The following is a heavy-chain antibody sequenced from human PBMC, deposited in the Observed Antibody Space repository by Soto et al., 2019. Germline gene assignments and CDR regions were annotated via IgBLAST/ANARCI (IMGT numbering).Heavy chain of an antibody. Sequence: GGSLILSCAASGFTFSSYAMHWVRQAPGKGLEWVAVISYDGSNKYYADSVKGRFTISRDNSKNTLYLQMNSLRAEDTAVYYCARDTRVRIAVAGRDHYYYGMDVWGQGTTVTVSS. D-gene: IGHD6-19*01. CDR1: GFTFSSYA. V-gene: IGHV3-30-3*01. J-gene: IGHJ6*02. CDR2: ISYDGSNK. CDR3: ARDTRVRIAVAGRDHYYYGMDV.